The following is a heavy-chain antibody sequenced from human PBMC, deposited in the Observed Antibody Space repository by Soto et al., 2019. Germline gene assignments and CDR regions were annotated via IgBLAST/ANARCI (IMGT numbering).Heavy chain of an antibody. CDR2: INPDNGNT. CDR1: GYTFTRYT. D-gene: IGHD2-15*01. V-gene: IGHV1-3*01. J-gene: IGHJ5*02. CDR3: ARGIATGQLDP. Sequence: VQLVQPGAEVKKPGASVKISCKASGYTFTRYTMNWVRQAPGQRLEWMGWINPDNGNTKSSQKFQDRVIITRDTSASTAYMDLSSLRSEDTAVYYCARGIATGQLDPWGQGTLVTVSS.